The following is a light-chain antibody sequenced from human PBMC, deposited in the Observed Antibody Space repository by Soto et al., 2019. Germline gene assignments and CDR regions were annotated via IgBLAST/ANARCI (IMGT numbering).Light chain of an antibody. Sequence: DIQMTQSLSSLSASVGDTVTITCRASQSISNSLSWYQQKPGKAPKFLIYVASTLQRGVPSRFSGSGSGTEFPLTISSLQPEDVATYYCQQTFSPPYTFGQGTKLEIK. J-gene: IGKJ2*01. CDR2: VAS. CDR1: QSISNS. V-gene: IGKV1-39*01. CDR3: QQTFSPPYT.